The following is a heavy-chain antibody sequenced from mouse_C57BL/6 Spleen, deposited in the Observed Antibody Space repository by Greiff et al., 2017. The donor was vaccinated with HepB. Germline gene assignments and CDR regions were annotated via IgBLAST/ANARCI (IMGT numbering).Heavy chain of an antibody. Sequence: QVQLQQSGAELARPGASVKLSCKASGYTFTSYGISWVKQRTGQGLEWIGEIYPRSGNTYYNEKFKGKATLTADKSSSTAYMELRSLTSEDSAVYFCAADDGSSDWYFDVWGTGTTVTVSS. CDR3: AADDGSSDWYFDV. J-gene: IGHJ1*03. CDR2: IYPRSGNT. D-gene: IGHD1-1*01. V-gene: IGHV1-81*01. CDR1: GYTFTSYG.